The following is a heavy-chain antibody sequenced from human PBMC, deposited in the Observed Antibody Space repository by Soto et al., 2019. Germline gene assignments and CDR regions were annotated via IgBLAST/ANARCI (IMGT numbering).Heavy chain of an antibody. CDR1: GYTFTSYY. CDR2: INPSGGST. V-gene: IGHV1-46*01. CDR3: ARERRDIVLMAFEGMDV. J-gene: IGHJ6*02. Sequence: ASVKVSCKASGYTFTSYYMHWVRQAPGQGLEWMGIINPSGGSTSYAQKFQGRVTMTRDTSTSTVYMELSSLRSEDTAVYYCARERRDIVLMAFEGMDVWGQGTTVTVSS. D-gene: IGHD2-8*01.